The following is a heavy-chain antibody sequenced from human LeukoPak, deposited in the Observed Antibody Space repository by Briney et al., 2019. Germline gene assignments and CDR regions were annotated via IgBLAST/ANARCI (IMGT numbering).Heavy chain of an antibody. CDR3: AKDGGLYYYDSSGRLDY. J-gene: IGHJ4*02. Sequence: GRSLRLSCAASGFTFSSYGMHWVRLAPGKGLEWVAVISYDGSNKYYADSVKGRFTISRDNSKNTLYLQMNSLRAEDTAVYYCAKDGGLYYYDSSGRLDYWGQGTLVTVSS. CDR1: GFTFSSYG. V-gene: IGHV3-30*18. D-gene: IGHD3-22*01. CDR2: ISYDGSNK.